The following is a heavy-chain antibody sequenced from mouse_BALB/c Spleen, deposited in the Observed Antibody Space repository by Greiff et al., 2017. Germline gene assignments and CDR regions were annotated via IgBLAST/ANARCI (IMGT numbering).Heavy chain of an antibody. CDR2: ISDGGSYT. Sequence: EVMLVESGGGLVKPGGSLKLSCAASGFTFSDYYMYWVRQTPEKRLEWVATISDGGSYTYYPDSVKGRFTISRDNAKNNLYLQMSSLKSEDTAMYYCARDGDYEGGDWGQGTSVTVSS. V-gene: IGHV5-4*02. J-gene: IGHJ4*01. D-gene: IGHD2-4*01. CDR1: GFTFSDYY. CDR3: ARDGDYEGGD.